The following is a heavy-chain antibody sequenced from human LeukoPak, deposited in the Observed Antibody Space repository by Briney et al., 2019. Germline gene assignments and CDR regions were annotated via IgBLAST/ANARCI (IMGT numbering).Heavy chain of an antibody. CDR1: GFTFSSYA. V-gene: IGHV3-23*01. CDR2: ISGSGGST. Sequence: PGGSLRLSCTASGFTFSSYAMSWVRQAPGKGLEWLSAISGSGGSTYYSDSVKGRFTIFGDNSKNTLYLQMNSLRAEDTAVYYCAKDPSIAAAGGRYFDYWGQGTLVTVSS. CDR3: AKDPSIAAAGGRYFDY. J-gene: IGHJ4*02. D-gene: IGHD6-13*01.